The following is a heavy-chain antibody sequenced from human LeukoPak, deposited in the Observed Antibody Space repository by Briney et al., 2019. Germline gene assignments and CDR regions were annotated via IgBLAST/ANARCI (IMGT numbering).Heavy chain of an antibody. CDR2: IRSKAYGGTT. D-gene: IGHD4-11*01. J-gene: IGHJ6*03. V-gene: IGHV3-49*03. CDR3: TRRRADYRGYYYYMDV. Sequence: PGGSLRLSCTASGFTFGDYAMSWFRQAPGKGLEWVGFIRSKAYGGTTEYAASVKGRFTISRDDSKSIAYLQMNSLKTEDTAVYYCTRRRADYRGYYYYMDVWGKGTTVTVAS. CDR1: GFTFGDYA.